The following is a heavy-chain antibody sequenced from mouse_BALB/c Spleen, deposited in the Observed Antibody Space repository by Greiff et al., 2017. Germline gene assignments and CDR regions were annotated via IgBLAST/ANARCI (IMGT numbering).Heavy chain of an antibody. V-gene: IGHV1S81*02. CDR3: TRDTMITGFAY. Sequence: QVQLQQSGAELVKPGASVKLSCKASGYTFTSYYMYWVKQRPGQGLEWIGEINPSNGGTNFNEKFKSKATLTVDKSSSTAYMQLSSLTSEDSAVYYCTRDTMITGFAYWGQGTLVTVSA. J-gene: IGHJ3*01. CDR2: INPSNGGT. CDR1: GYTFTSYY. D-gene: IGHD2-4*01.